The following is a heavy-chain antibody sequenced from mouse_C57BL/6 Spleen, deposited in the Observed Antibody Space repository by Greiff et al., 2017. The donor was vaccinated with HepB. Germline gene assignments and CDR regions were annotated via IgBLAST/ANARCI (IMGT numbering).Heavy chain of an antibody. V-gene: IGHV1-81*01. J-gene: IGHJ3*01. CDR2: IYPRSGNT. CDR3: ARSYDYDGFFAY. CDR1: GYTFTSYG. Sequence: QVQLKQSGAELARPGASVKLSCKASGYTFTSYGISWVKQRTGQGLEWIGEIYPRSGNTYYNEKFKGKATLTADKSSSTAYMELRSLTSEDSAVYFCARSYDYDGFFAYLGQGTLVTVSA. D-gene: IGHD2-4*01.